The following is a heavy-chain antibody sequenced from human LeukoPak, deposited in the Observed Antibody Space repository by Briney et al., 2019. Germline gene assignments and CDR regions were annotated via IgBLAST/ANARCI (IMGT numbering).Heavy chain of an antibody. CDR2: PYSSGTT. CDR3: ARGTGVRYFDL. J-gene: IGHJ2*01. D-gene: IGHD7-27*01. V-gene: IGHV3-53*01. Sequence: PGGSLRLSCAASGFTVSSNYMSWVRQAPGKGLEWVSVPYSSGTTYYADSVKGRFTISRDNSKNTLYLQMNSLRAEDTAVYYCARGTGVRYFDLWGRGTLVTASS. CDR1: GFTVSSNY.